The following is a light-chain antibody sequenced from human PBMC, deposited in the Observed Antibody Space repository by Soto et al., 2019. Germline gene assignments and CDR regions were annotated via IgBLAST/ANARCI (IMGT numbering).Light chain of an antibody. CDR3: QQAHGT. Sequence: DIQMTQSPSSLSASVGDRVTITCRASQSISPYLNWYQQKPGKAPKVLIYTASNLESGVPSRFSGSGSGTDFTLTISSLQPEDFATYYCQQAHGTFGQGTRLDIK. J-gene: IGKJ5*01. CDR1: QSISPY. CDR2: TAS. V-gene: IGKV1-39*01.